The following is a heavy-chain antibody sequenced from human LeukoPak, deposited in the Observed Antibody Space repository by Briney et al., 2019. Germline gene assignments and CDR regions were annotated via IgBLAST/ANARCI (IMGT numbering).Heavy chain of an antibody. V-gene: IGHV1-46*01. J-gene: IGHJ3*02. Sequence: ASLKVSCKASGYTFTNSYLHWVRQAPGQGLEWMGIISPSGGSTTYAQKFQGRVTMTRDTSTSTVYMELSSLRSEDTAVYYCARGGYRSPRDAFDIWGQGTMVTVSS. D-gene: IGHD6-25*01. CDR3: ARGGYRSPRDAFDI. CDR1: GYTFTNSY. CDR2: ISPSGGST.